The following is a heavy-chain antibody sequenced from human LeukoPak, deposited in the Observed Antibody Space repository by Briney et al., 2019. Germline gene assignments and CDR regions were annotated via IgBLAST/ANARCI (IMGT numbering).Heavy chain of an antibody. V-gene: IGHV4-34*01. D-gene: IGHD3-22*01. CDR3: ARGPYYFDSSGAFDI. Sequence: SETLSLTCAVYGGSFSGYYWSWIRQPPGKGLEWIGEINHSGSTNYNPSLKSRVTISVDTSKNQFSLKLSSVTAADTAVYYCARGPYYFDSSGAFDIWGQATMVTVSS. CDR1: GGSFSGYY. CDR2: INHSGST. J-gene: IGHJ3*02.